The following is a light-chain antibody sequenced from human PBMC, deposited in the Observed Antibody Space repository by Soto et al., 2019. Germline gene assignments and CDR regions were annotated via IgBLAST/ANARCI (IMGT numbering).Light chain of an antibody. CDR1: XXXVGGYNY. V-gene: IGLV2-11*01. J-gene: IGLJ2*01. CDR2: DVS. CDR3: CSYAGSYTVV. Sequence: QSALTQPRSVSGSPGQSVTISXTXXXXXVGGYNYVSWYQQHPGKAPKLMIYDVSKRPSGVPDRFSGSKSGNTASLTISGLQAEDEADYYCCSYAGSYTVVFGGGTKLTVL.